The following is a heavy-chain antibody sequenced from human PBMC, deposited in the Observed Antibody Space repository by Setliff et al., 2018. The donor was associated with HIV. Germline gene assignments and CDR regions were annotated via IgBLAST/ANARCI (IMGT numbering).Heavy chain of an antibody. D-gene: IGHD6-19*01. CDR2: IYDSEST. CDR1: GGSISSGDYY. CDR3: ARLRREEQWLVRGWFDP. J-gene: IGHJ5*02. Sequence: SETLSLTCTVSGGSISSGDYYWSWIRQPPGKGLEWIGNIYDSESTYYNPSLKSRVTISVDTSKNQFSLKLSSVTAADTAVYYCARLRREEQWLVRGWFDPWGQGTLVTVSS. V-gene: IGHV4-30-4*08.